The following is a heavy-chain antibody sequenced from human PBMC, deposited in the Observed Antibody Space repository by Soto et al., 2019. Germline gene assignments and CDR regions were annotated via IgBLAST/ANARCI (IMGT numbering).Heavy chain of an antibody. Sequence: GGSLRLSCAASGFTFTAYTMSWVRQAPGKGLEWVSVISKNGDEEYYADSVTGRFTISRDSSNNLLYLRMSSLRVEDTAVYYCASYVRGPAFYLDSWGQGTLVTVSS. D-gene: IGHD3-10*02. V-gene: IGHV3-23*01. CDR1: GFTFTAYT. CDR2: ISKNGDEE. CDR3: ASYVRGPAFYLDS. J-gene: IGHJ4*02.